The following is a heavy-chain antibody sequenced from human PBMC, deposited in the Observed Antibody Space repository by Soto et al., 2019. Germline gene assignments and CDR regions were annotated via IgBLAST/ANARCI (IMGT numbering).Heavy chain of an antibody. CDR2: ISSSGSYI. J-gene: IGHJ4*02. V-gene: IGHV3-21*01. Sequence: GGSLRLSCAASXFTFSSYSMNWVRQAPGKGLEWVSSISSSGSYIYYADSVKGRFTISRDNAKNSLYLQMNSLRAEDTAVYYCERGTFYYDSHAYYGHWGQGTLVTVSS. D-gene: IGHD3-22*01. CDR1: XFTFSSYS. CDR3: ERGTFYYDSHAYYGH.